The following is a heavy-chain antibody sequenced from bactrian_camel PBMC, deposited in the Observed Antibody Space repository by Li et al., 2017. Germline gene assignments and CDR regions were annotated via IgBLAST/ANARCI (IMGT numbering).Heavy chain of an antibody. CDR3: AARTGGLVMADWCLRQALYNY. V-gene: IGHV3-2*01. D-gene: IGHD7*01. CDR1: GFSFTLFY. Sequence: HVQLVESGGGSGQAGGSLRLSCAASGFSFTLFYMSWVRQAPGKGLEWVAKIDREGEDTLYADSVKGRFTISQDKAKNTVYLQLNSLKPEDTAMYYCAARTGGLVMADWCLRQALYNYWGQGTQVTVS. J-gene: IGHJ4*01. CDR2: IDREGEDT.